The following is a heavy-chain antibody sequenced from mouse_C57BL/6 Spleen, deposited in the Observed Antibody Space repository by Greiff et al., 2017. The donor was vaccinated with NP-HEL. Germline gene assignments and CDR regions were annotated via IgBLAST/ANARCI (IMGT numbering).Heavy chain of an antibody. CDR3: AQGTAQATFAY. CDR2: ISDGGSYT. D-gene: IGHD3-2*02. CDR1: GFTFGSYA. V-gene: IGHV5-4*03. Sequence: EVMLVESGGGLVKPGGSLKLSCAASGFTFGSYAMSWVRQTPEKRLEWVATISDGGSYTYYPDNVKGRFTISRDNAKNNLYLQMSHLKSEDTAMYYCAQGTAQATFAYWGQGTLVTVSA. J-gene: IGHJ3*01.